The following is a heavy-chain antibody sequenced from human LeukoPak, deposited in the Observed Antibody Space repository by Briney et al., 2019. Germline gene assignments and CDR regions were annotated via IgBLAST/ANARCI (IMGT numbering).Heavy chain of an antibody. J-gene: IGHJ4*02. V-gene: IGHV1-8*01. D-gene: IGHD5-12*01. CDR1: GYTFTSYD. CDR3: ARRGGRYSGYDFTFDY. Sequence: ASVKVSCKASGYTFTSYDINWVRQATGQGLEWMGWMNPNSANTGYAQKFQGRVTMTRNTSISTAYMELSSLRSEDTAVYYCARRGGRYSGYDFTFDYWGQGTLVTASS. CDR2: MNPNSANT.